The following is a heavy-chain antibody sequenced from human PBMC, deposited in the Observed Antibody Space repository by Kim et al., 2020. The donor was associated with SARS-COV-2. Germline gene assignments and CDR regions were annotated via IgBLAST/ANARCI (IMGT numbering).Heavy chain of an antibody. J-gene: IGHJ4*02. CDR2: SGSI. D-gene: IGHD1-26*01. Sequence: SGSIGYADSVKGRFTISRDNAKNSLYLQMNSLRAEDTALYYCAILDLPDYWGQGTLVTVSS. V-gene: IGHV3-9*01. CDR3: AILDLPDY.